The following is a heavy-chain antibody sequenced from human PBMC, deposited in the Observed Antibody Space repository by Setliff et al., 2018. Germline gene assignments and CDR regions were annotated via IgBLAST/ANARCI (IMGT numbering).Heavy chain of an antibody. J-gene: IGHJ6*02. Sequence: ASVKVSCKASGYTFTSYDINWVRQATGQGREWMGWMNPNSGNTGYAQKFQGRVTMTRNTSISTAYMELSSLRSEDTAVYYCAGLYYDYVWGSYRLYYYYGMDVWGQGTTVTVSS. CDR1: GYTFTSYD. D-gene: IGHD3-16*02. CDR2: MNPNSGNT. CDR3: AGLYYDYVWGSYRLYYYYGMDV. V-gene: IGHV1-8*02.